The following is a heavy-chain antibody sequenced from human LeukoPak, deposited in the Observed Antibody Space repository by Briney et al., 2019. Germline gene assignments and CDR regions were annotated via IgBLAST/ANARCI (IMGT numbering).Heavy chain of an antibody. Sequence: MASETLPLTCAVYGGSFSTYYWSWIRQPPGKGLERIGEINHSGSTNYNPSLKSRVTISVDTSKNQFSLNLSSVTAADTAVYYCARGRDVVVVPATGPINWFDPWGQGTLVTVSS. D-gene: IGHD2-15*01. J-gene: IGHJ5*02. CDR3: ARGRDVVVVPATGPINWFDP. CDR2: INHSGST. V-gene: IGHV4-34*01. CDR1: GGSFSTYY.